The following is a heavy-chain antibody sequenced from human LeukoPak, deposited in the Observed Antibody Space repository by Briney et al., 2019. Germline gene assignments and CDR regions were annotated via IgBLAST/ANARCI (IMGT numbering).Heavy chain of an antibody. V-gene: IGHV3-21*01. J-gene: IGHJ6*03. Sequence: GRSLRLSCAASGFTFSSYSMNWVRQAPGKGLEWVSSISSSSSYIYYADSVKGRFTISRDNAKNSLYLQMNSLRAEDTAVYYCAREPLGAGYYMDVWGKGTTVTVSS. CDR1: GFTFSSYS. CDR2: ISSSSSYI. CDR3: AREPLGAGYYMDV. D-gene: IGHD3-16*01.